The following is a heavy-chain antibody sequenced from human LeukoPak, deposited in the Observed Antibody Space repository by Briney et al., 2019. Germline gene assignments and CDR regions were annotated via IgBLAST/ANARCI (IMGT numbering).Heavy chain of an antibody. CDR3: ARWFGEGSPYYYYYYGMDV. D-gene: IGHD3-10*01. CDR2: IWYDGSNK. V-gene: IGHV3-33*01. CDR1: GFTFSSYG. Sequence: GRSLRLSCAASGFTFSSYGMHWVRQAPGKGLEWVAVIWYDGSNKYYADSVKGRFTISRDNSKNTLYLQMNSLRAEDTAVYYCARWFGEGSPYYYYYYGMDVWGQGTTVTVSS. J-gene: IGHJ6*02.